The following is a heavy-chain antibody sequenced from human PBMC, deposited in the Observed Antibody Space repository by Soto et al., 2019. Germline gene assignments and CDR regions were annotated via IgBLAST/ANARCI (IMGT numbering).Heavy chain of an antibody. CDR1: GGPFSGYY. J-gene: IGHJ5*02. Sequence: QVQLQQWGAGLLKPSETLSLTCGVYGGPFSGYYWSWIRQPPGKGLEWIGEINHSGTTNYNPALKNPVTTSIDTSKNQFSLKLSSVTAADTAVYYCARGRSYYSAGSLNWFDPWGQGTLVTVSS. CDR3: ARGRSYYSAGSLNWFDP. V-gene: IGHV4-34*01. D-gene: IGHD3-10*01. CDR2: INHSGTT.